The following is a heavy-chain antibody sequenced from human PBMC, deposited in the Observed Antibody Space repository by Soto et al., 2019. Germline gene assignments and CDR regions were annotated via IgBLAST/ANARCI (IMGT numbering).Heavy chain of an antibody. D-gene: IGHD3-22*01. CDR2: IIPILGIA. CDR3: ARDGDYYDSSGSNWFDP. CDR1: GGTVSSYT. V-gene: IGHV1-69*08. J-gene: IGHJ5*02. Sequence: QVQLVQSGAEVKKPGSSVKVSCKASGGTVSSYTISWVRQAPGQGLEWMGRIIPILGIANYAQKFQGRVTITADKSTSTAYMELSSLRSEDTAVYYCARDGDYYDSSGSNWFDPWGQGTLVTVSS.